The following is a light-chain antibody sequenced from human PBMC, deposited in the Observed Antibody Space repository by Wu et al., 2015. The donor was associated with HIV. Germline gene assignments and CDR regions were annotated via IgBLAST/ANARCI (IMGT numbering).Light chain of an antibody. CDR1: QDIRNS. Sequence: DIQMTQSPSSLSASVGDRVTISCRASQDIRNSSAWYQQKPGNAPKLLIFATSMLETGVPSRFRGSGSGTDYLLTISSLQPEDFATYHCQQYYTTLWTFGQGTKVEIK. J-gene: IGKJ1*01. CDR3: QQYYTTLWT. CDR2: ATS. V-gene: IGKV1-NL1*01.